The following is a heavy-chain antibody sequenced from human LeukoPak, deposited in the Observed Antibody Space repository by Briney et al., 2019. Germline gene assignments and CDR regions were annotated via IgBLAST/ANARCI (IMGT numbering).Heavy chain of an antibody. CDR1: GGSISSYY. CDR3: ARENSSDGYYFDY. D-gene: IGHD6-19*01. Sequence: PSETLSLTCTVPGGSISSYYWSWTRQPPGKGLEWIGYIYYSGSTNYNPSLKSRVTISVDTSKNQFSLKLSSVTAADTAVYYCARENSSDGYYFDYWGQGTLVTVSS. J-gene: IGHJ4*02. V-gene: IGHV4-59*12. CDR2: IYYSGST.